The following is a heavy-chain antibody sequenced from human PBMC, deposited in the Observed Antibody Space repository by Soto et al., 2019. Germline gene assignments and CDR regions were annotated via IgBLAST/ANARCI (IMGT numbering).Heavy chain of an antibody. D-gene: IGHD5-12*01. CDR1: GFSVTANY. Sequence: EVQVVESGGGLIQPGGSLILSCEVSGFSVTANYMSWVRQAPGKGLEWCPVIYSGGSTYYIDSVKGRFSISRDISKNTLYLQMNSLIAEDTAVYYCHGYGYWGQGTLVTVSS. CDR2: IYSGGST. V-gene: IGHV3-53*01. J-gene: IGHJ4*02. CDR3: HGYGY.